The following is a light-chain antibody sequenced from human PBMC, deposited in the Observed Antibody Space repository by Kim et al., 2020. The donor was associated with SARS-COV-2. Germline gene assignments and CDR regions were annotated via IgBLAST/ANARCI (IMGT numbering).Light chain of an antibody. CDR1: SSDVGGYNL. CDR2: EVS. Sequence: QSITISCTATSSDVGGYNLVSWYQQHPGKAPKLMIYEVSKWPSGVSNRFSGSKSGNTASLTISGLQAEDEADYYCCSYAGSSTFWVFGGGTQLTVL. CDR3: CSYAGSSTFWV. V-gene: IGLV2-23*02. J-gene: IGLJ3*02.